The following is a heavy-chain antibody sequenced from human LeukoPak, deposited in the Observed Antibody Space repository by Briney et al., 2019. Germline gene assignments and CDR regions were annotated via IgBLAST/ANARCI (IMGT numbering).Heavy chain of an antibody. D-gene: IGHD5-12*01. CDR3: ASGYSGYDHGQYYYYYYMDV. J-gene: IGHJ6*03. CDR2: INHSGST. CDR1: GGSFSGYY. V-gene: IGHV4-34*01. Sequence: SETLSLTCAVYGGSFSGYYWSWIRQPPGKGLEWIGEINHSGSTNYNPSLKSRVTISVDTSKNQFSLKLSSVTAADTAVYYCASGYSGYDHGQYYYYYYMDVWGKGTTVTISS.